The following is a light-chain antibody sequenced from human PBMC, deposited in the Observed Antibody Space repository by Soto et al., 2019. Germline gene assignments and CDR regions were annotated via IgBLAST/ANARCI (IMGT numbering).Light chain of an antibody. CDR3: CSYAATITWV. CDR1: SGDVGTYSL. Sequence: QSALTQPASMSGSPGQSITISCTGTSGDVGTYSLVSWYQQHPGKAPKLIIYGVDKRPSGVSDRVSGSKSGNGASLTISGLQAEDEADYYCCSYAATITWVFGGGTKLTVL. J-gene: IGLJ3*02. V-gene: IGLV2-23*02. CDR2: GVD.